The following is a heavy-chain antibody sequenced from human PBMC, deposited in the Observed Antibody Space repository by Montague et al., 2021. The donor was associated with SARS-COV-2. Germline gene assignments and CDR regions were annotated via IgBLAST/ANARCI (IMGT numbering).Heavy chain of an antibody. V-gene: IGHV4-39*01. CDR2: VYSSGRT. D-gene: IGHD6-19*01. CDR3: ARLALCGWPSYYLYCLDV. J-gene: IGHJ6*02. Sequence: SETLSLTCTVSGYSISGDYYKCGWLHQPAGKRVEFIASVYSSGRTHYNPSLHRLATLSVDTSKNEFSLKMTSVTAADTAVYYCARLALCGWPSYYLYCLDVWGQGTMITVSS. CDR1: GYSISGDYYK.